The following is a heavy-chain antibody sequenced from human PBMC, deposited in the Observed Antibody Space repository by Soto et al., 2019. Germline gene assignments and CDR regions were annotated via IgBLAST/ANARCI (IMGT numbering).Heavy chain of an antibody. CDR2: MNPNSGNT. CDR3: ARGFKRRFLEWLFDYGMDV. CDR1: RYTFTSYD. J-gene: IGHJ6*02. D-gene: IGHD3-3*01. V-gene: IGHV1-8*01. Sequence: ASVKVSCKASRYTFTSYDINWVRQANGEGLEWMGWMNPNSGNTGYAQKFQGRVTMTRNTSISTAYMELSSLRSEDTAVYYCARGFKRRFLEWLFDYGMDVWGQGTTVTVSS.